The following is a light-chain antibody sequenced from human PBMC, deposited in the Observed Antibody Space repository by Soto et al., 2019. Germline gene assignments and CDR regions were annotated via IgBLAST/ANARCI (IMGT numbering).Light chain of an antibody. J-gene: IGLJ2*01. V-gene: IGLV2-23*01. Sequence: QSALTQPASVSGSPGQSITISCTGTTSDIGRYNLVSWYQQYPGKAPKLILYEDIERPSGVSNRFSGSKSGNTAFLPISGLLTEDEADYYCCSYAGGTSVVFGGGTKLTVL. CDR3: CSYAGGTSVV. CDR1: TSDIGRYNL. CDR2: EDI.